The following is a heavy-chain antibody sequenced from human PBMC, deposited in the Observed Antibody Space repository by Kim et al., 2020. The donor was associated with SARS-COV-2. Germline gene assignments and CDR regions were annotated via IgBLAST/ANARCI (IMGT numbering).Heavy chain of an antibody. CDR3: ARSRGVTDNCFDP. Sequence: SETLSLTCAVYGGSFSGYYWSWIRQPPGKGLEWIGEINHSGSTNYNTSLKSRVTISVDTSKNQFSLKLSSVTAADTAVYYCARSRGVTDNCFDPWGQGTL. D-gene: IGHD3-10*01. CDR1: GGSFSGYY. CDR2: INHSGST. J-gene: IGHJ5*02. V-gene: IGHV4-34*01.